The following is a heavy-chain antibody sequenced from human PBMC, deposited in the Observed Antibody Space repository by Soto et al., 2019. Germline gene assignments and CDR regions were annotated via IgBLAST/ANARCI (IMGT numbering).Heavy chain of an antibody. Sequence: LRLSCAASGFSFSSYAMHWIRQAPGKGLEWLAVISFDGNIIQYADSVKGRFIISRDNSKNTLYLQMNSLRGDDTAVYYCARTFDTITYYFDYWGQGTLVTVSS. CDR1: GFSFSSYA. D-gene: IGHD3-9*01. V-gene: IGHV3-30-3*01. CDR3: ARTFDTITYYFDY. J-gene: IGHJ4*02. CDR2: ISFDGNII.